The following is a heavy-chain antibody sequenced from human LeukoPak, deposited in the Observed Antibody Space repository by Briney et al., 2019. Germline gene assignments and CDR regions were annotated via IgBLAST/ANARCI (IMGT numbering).Heavy chain of an antibody. CDR1: GGSISSYY. CDR2: IYYSGST. J-gene: IGHJ4*02. Sequence: SETLSLTCTVSGGSISSYYRNWIRQPPGKGLEWIGYIYYSGSTNYNPSLKSRVTISVDTSKNQFSLKLSSVTAADTAVYYCARSGCDYSKLPGCWFYWGQGTLVTVSA. D-gene: IGHD4-11*01. CDR3: ARSGCDYSKLPGCWFY. V-gene: IGHV4-59*01.